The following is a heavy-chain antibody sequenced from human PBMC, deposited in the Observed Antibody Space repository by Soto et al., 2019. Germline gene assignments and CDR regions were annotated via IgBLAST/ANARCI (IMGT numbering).Heavy chain of an antibody. CDR3: AGFMTTVTTLDY. V-gene: IGHV4-31*03. CDR2: IYYSGST. J-gene: IGHJ4*02. Sequence: QVQLQESGPGLVKPSQTLSLTCTVSGGSISSGGYYWSWIRQHPGKGLEWIGYIYYSGSTYYNPSRKSRVTISVDTSKNPFSLKLSSVTAADTAVYYCAGFMTTVTTLDYWGQGTLVTVSS. CDR1: GGSISSGGYY. D-gene: IGHD4-17*01.